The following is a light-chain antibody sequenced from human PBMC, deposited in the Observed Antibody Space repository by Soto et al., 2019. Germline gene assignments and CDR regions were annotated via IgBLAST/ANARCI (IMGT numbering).Light chain of an antibody. V-gene: IGLV2-11*01. CDR2: DVS. J-gene: IGLJ2*01. CDR1: SSDVGAYNY. CDR3: CSYAGSLVV. Sequence: PVLTQPRSVSGSPGQSVTISCTGTSSDVGAYNYVSWYQQHPGKAPKLMIYDVSERPSGVPDRFSGSKSGNTASLTISGLQAEDEADYYCCSYAGSLVVFGGGTKVTVL.